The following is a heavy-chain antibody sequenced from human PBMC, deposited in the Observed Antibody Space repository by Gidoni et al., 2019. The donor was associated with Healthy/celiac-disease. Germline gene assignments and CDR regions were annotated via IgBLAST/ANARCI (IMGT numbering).Heavy chain of an antibody. Sequence: EVQLVESGGGLVPPGGSLSLSCAASGFTVSSNYMRWVRQAPGTGLEWVSGSYSGGSTYYAEYVKGRVTISRDNSKNTLYLQMNSLRAEDTAVYYWARSRLVIFAVDIWGQGTMVTVSS. D-gene: IGHD3-9*01. V-gene: IGHV3-66*01. J-gene: IGHJ3*02. CDR1: GFTVSSNY. CDR2: SYSGGST. CDR3: ARSRLVIFAVDI.